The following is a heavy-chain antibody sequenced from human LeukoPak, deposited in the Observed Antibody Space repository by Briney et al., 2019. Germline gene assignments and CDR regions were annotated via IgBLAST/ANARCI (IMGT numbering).Heavy chain of an antibody. CDR3: ATQLVVQYYGMDV. J-gene: IGHJ6*02. CDR2: INPSGGST. D-gene: IGHD2-15*01. CDR1: GYTFTSYY. V-gene: IGHV1-46*01. Sequence: ASVKVSCKASGYTFTSYYMHWVRQAPGQGLEWMGIINPSGGSTSYAQKFQGRVTMTRDTSTSTVYMELSSLRSEDTAVYYCATQLVVQYYGMDVWGQGTLVTVSS.